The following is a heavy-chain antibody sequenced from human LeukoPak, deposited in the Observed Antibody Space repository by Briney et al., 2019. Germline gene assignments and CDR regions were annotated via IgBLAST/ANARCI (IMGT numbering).Heavy chain of an antibody. Sequence: SETLSLTCAVYGGSFSGYYWSWIRQPPGKGLEWIGEINHSGSTNYNPSLKSRVTISVDTSKNQFSPKLSSVTAADTAVYYCARGIGYCSGGSCRDSDYWGQGTLVTVSS. J-gene: IGHJ4*02. V-gene: IGHV4-34*01. CDR3: ARGIGYCSGGSCRDSDY. CDR1: GGSFSGYY. CDR2: INHSGST. D-gene: IGHD2-15*01.